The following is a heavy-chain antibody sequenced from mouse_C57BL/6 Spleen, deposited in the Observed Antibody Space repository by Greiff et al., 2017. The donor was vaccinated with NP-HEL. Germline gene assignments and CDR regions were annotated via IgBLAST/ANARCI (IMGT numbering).Heavy chain of an antibody. CDR3: TRDGKGSSYDAMDY. Sequence: EVQGVESGEGLVKPGGSLKLSCAASGFTFSSYAMSWVRQTPEKRLEWVAYISSGGDYIYYADTVKGRFTISRDNARNTLYLQMSSLKSEDTAMYYCTRDGKGSSYDAMDYWGQGTSVTVSS. CDR2: ISSGGDYI. V-gene: IGHV5-9-1*02. D-gene: IGHD1-1*01. CDR1: GFTFSSYA. J-gene: IGHJ4*01.